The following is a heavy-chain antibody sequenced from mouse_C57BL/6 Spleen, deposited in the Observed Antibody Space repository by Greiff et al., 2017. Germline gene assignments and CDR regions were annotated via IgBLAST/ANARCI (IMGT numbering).Heavy chain of an antibody. Sequence: QVQLKQSGPGLVQPSQSLSITCTVSGFSLTSYGVHWVRQSPGKGLEWLGVIWSGGSTDYNAAFISRLSISKDNSKSQVFFKMNSLQADDTAIYYCASNYDYDPAWFAYWGQGTLVTVSA. V-gene: IGHV2-2*01. CDR3: ASNYDYDPAWFAY. D-gene: IGHD2-4*01. CDR1: GFSLTSYG. J-gene: IGHJ3*01. CDR2: IWSGGST.